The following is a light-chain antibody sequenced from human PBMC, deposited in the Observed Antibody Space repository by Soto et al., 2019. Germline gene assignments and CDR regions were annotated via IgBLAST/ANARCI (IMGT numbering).Light chain of an antibody. J-gene: IGKJ4*01. CDR3: QQYGNSPFT. CDR1: QTVRNNY. Sequence: EFVLTQSPGTLSLSPGERATLSCRASQTVRNNYLAWYQQKPGQAPRLLIYDASSRATGIPDRFSGSGSGTDFTLTISRLEPEDFEVYYCQQYGNSPFTFGGGTKVDIK. CDR2: DAS. V-gene: IGKV3-20*01.